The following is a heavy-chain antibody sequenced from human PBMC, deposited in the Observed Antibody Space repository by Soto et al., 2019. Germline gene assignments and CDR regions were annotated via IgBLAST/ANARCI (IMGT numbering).Heavy chain of an antibody. CDR2: IYPGDSGT. V-gene: IGHV5-51*01. D-gene: IGHD6-6*01. Sequence: PGESLEISCQGSGYRFASYWIGWVRQMPGKDLEWMGIIYPGDSGTRYSPSFQGQVTISADKSLRTAYLQWTSLKASDTALYYCARTRSFHLGFYYDRMDVWGQGTTVTVSS. CDR3: ARTRSFHLGFYYDRMDV. CDR1: GYRFASYW. J-gene: IGHJ6*02.